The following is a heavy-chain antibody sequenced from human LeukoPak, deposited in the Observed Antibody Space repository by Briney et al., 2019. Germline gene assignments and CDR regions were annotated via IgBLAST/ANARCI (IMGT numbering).Heavy chain of an antibody. CDR1: VDTHSIDA. CDR2: IFGSGVTT. J-gene: IGHJ5*02. V-gene: IGHV3-23*01. Sequence: GRALRLSCAASVDTHSIDAISCVSHAPGKGVECVSDIFGSGVTTYYADSVKSRFTISRDNAKNTLYLQMNSLRAEDTAMYYCAKDRSAVGRPVDRIDAWGQGTLVTVSS. CDR3: AKDRSAVGRPVDRIDA. D-gene: IGHD6-13*01.